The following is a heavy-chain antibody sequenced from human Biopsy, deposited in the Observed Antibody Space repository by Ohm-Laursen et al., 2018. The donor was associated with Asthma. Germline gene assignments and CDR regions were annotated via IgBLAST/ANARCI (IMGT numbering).Heavy chain of an antibody. Sequence: SDTLSLTCTVSGGSVSSGSYCWSWIRQPPWKGLAWVSYISYSGSTDYNPSLKSRLTISMDTSKNQFSLKLSSVTAADTAVYYCARVPTTLRYFDLWGRGTLVTVSS. D-gene: IGHD2-15*01. CDR2: ISYSGST. CDR3: ARVPTTLRYFDL. V-gene: IGHV4-61*01. CDR1: GGSVSSGSYC. J-gene: IGHJ2*01.